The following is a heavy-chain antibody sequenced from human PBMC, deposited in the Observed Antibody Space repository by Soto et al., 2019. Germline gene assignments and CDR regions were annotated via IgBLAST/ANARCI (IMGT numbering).Heavy chain of an antibody. J-gene: IGHJ3*02. V-gene: IGHV4-59*01. CDR1: GFSIKGYY. Sequence: PLETLSLTCSFSGFSIKGYYLCWIRKTPGKGLDWIGYISNSGTTRYNPSLKGRVTMSLDTSETQFSLRVTSVTAADTAVYYCARLTGTSVLDGFDIWGQGTTVTVSS. CDR3: ARLTGTSVLDGFDI. D-gene: IGHD1-7*01. CDR2: ISNSGTT.